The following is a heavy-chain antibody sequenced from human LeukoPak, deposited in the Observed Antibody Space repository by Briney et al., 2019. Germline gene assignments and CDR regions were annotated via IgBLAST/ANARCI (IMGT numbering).Heavy chain of an antibody. CDR3: ARESYYYGSGSYFDAFDI. Sequence: PSETLSLTCTVSGGSISSYYWSWIRQPAGKGLEWIGRIYTSGSTNYNPSLKSRVTISVDTSKNQFSLKLSSVTAADTAVYYCARESYYYGSGSYFDAFDIWGQGTMVTVSS. CDR1: GGSISSYY. D-gene: IGHD3-10*01. J-gene: IGHJ3*02. CDR2: IYTSGST. V-gene: IGHV4-4*07.